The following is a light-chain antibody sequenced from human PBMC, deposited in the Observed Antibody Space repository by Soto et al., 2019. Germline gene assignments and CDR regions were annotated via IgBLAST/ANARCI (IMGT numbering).Light chain of an antibody. V-gene: IGKV3-15*01. J-gene: IGKJ1*01. CDR3: QQYNNWPRT. CDR1: QSVSSY. CDR2: RAS. Sequence: EIVMTQSPATLSVSPGDRATLSCRASQSVSSYLAWYQQKPGQAPRLLIYRASTMATGIPARFSGSGSGTEFTLTISSLQSEDFAVYYCQQYNNWPRTFGQGTKVEIK.